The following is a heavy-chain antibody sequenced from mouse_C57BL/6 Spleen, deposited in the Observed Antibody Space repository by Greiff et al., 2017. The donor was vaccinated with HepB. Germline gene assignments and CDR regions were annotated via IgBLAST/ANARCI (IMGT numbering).Heavy chain of an antibody. D-gene: IGHD2-3*01. Sequence: QVQLQQPGAELVKPGASVKLSCKASGYTFTSYWMHWVKQRPGQGLEWIGMIHPNSGSTNYNEKFKSKATLTVDKSSSTAYMQLSSLTSEDSAVYYCAFYDGDIYAMDYWGQGTSVTVSS. CDR2: IHPNSGST. CDR1: GYTFTSYW. J-gene: IGHJ4*01. V-gene: IGHV1-64*01. CDR3: AFYDGDIYAMDY.